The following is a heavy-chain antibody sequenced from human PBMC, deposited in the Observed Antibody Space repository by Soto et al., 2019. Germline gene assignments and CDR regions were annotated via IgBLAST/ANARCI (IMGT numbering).Heavy chain of an antibody. CDR2: IIPIFGTA. CDR3: ARPMRYYYDSSGQSAWFDP. D-gene: IGHD3-22*01. J-gene: IGHJ5*02. Sequence: QVQLVQSGAEVKKPGSSVKVSCKASGGTFNSYAIGWVRQAPGQGLEWMGGIIPIFGTAKYAQKFQGRVTITADESTSTAYMELSSLRSEDTAVYYCARPMRYYYDSSGQSAWFDPWGQGTLVTVSS. CDR1: GGTFNSYA. V-gene: IGHV1-69*12.